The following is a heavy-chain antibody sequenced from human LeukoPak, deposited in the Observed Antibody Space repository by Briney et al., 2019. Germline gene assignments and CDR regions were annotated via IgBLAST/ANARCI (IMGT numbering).Heavy chain of an antibody. Sequence: GGPLRLSCAASGFTFSSYWMHWVRQAPGKGLVWVSRINSDGSSTSYADSVKGRFTISRDNAKNTLYLQMNSLRAEDTAVYYCARDPGSSLYGMDVWGQGTTVTVSS. CDR3: ARDPGSSLYGMDV. V-gene: IGHV3-74*01. CDR1: GFTFSSYW. CDR2: INSDGSST. J-gene: IGHJ6*02. D-gene: IGHD6-6*01.